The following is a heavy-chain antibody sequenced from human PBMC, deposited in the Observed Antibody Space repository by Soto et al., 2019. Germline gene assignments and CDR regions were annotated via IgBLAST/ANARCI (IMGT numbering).Heavy chain of an antibody. Sequence: EVQLLESGGGLVQPGGSLRLSCAASGFTFSSYAMSWVSQAPGKGLECVLTISGSVSTTSYADSMKGRFTITRDNSKNTLYRHINSLRSSDTDIYYCSKGKCSYYYVSGSYALHYFDYWGTGRLVTVSS. D-gene: IGHD3-10*01. J-gene: IGHJ4*02. V-gene: IGHV3-23*01. CDR3: SKGKCSYYYVSGSYALHYFDY. CDR2: ISGSVSTT. CDR1: GFTFSSYA.